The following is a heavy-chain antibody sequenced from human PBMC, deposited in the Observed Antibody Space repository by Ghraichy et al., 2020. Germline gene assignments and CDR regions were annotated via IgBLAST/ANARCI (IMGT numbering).Heavy chain of an antibody. D-gene: IGHD2/OR15-2a*01. J-gene: IGHJ5*02. CDR1: GFSFNNFA. CDR3: AKDRGNHVPSRFDP. V-gene: IGHV3-23*01. Sequence: GGSLRLSCAASGFSFNNFAMSWVRQAPGKGLEWVSTISSSGDRTEYAESVKGRFTISRDNSKNTLYLQMNSLRAEDAAVYYCAKDRGNHVPSRFDPWGQGTLVTVSS. CDR2: ISSSGDRT.